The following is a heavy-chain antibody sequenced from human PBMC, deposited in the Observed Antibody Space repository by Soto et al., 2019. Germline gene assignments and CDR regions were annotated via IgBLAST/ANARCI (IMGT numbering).Heavy chain of an antibody. J-gene: IGHJ4*02. CDR3: ATELRYLEWFTRPDY. CDR2: VTSGGTT. V-gene: IGHV3-23*01. CDR1: GFAFGIYA. D-gene: IGHD3-3*01. Sequence: GSLRLSCAACGFAFGIYAINWVRQAPGKGLEWVSAVTSGGTTYYADSMGGRFTISRDNSKNTLYLQMNSLRAEDTAVYYCATELRYLEWFTRPDYWGQGTLVTVS.